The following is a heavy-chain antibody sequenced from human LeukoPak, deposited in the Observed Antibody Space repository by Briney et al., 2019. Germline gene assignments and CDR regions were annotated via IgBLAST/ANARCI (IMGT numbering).Heavy chain of an antibody. J-gene: IGHJ5*02. Sequence: PGGSLRLSCAASGFTFSSYSMNWVRQAPGKGLEWVSSISSSSSYIYYADSVKGRFAISRDNSKNTLYLQMNSLRAEDTAVYYCATLAAAGTGWFDPWGQGTLVTVSS. V-gene: IGHV3-21*01. CDR1: GFTFSSYS. D-gene: IGHD6-13*01. CDR2: ISSSSSYI. CDR3: ATLAAAGTGWFDP.